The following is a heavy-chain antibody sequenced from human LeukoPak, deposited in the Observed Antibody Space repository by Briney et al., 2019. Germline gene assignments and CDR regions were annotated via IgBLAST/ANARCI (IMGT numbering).Heavy chain of an antibody. Sequence: GGSLRLSCAASGFTFSGHWMSWVRQSPGKGLEWVANINQGGSDKYYVDSVKGRFTISRDNANNLLYLQMNSLRGEDTAVYYCTRDRLRAEDDWGQGTLVTVSS. CDR2: INQGGSDK. V-gene: IGHV3-7*01. D-gene: IGHD1-14*01. CDR3: TRDRLRAEDD. J-gene: IGHJ4*02. CDR1: GFTFSGHW.